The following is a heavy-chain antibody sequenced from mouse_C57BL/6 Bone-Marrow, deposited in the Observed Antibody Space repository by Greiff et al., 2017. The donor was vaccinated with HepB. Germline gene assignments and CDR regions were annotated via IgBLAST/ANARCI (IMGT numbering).Heavy chain of an antibody. CDR1: GYTFTDYY. CDR2: INPNNGGT. D-gene: IGHD1-1*01. V-gene: IGHV1-26*01. Sequence: EVQLQQSGPELVKPGASVKISCKASGYTFTDYYMNWVKQSHGKSLEWIGDINPNNGGTSYNQKFKGKATLTVDKSSSTAYMELRSLTSEDSAVYYCARGAYGSSYGGYWYFDVWGTGTTVTVSS. CDR3: ARGAYGSSYGGYWYFDV. J-gene: IGHJ1*03.